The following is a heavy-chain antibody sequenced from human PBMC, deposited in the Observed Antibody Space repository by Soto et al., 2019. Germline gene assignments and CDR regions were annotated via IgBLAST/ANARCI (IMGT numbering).Heavy chain of an antibody. J-gene: IGHJ6*02. CDR1: GFTFSTYA. Sequence: PGGSLRLSCAASGFTFSTYAMGWVRQAPGKGLEWVSVVSSGGGHIYYADSVKGRFTISRDNARNSLYLQMNSLRAEDTAVYYCVRERGLSSFYGMDVWGQGTTVTVSS. V-gene: IGHV3-21*01. CDR2: VSSGGGHI. D-gene: IGHD3-10*01. CDR3: VRERGLSSFYGMDV.